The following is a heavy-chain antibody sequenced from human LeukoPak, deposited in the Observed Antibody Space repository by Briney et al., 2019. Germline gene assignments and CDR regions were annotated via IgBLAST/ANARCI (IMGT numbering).Heavy chain of an antibody. CDR3: AGYGDIIDY. V-gene: IGHV3-74*01. CDR1: GFTFSSYW. Sequence: GGSLRLSCAASGFTFSSYWMHWVRQAPGKGLVWVSHINSDGSSTSYADSVKGRFTISRDNAKHTLNLQMNSLRAEDTAVYYCAGYGDIIDYWGQGTLVTVSS. D-gene: IGHD4-17*01. CDR2: INSDGSST. J-gene: IGHJ4*02.